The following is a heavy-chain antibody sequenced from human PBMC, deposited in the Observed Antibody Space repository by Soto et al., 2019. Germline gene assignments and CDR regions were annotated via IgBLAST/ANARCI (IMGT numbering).Heavy chain of an antibody. Sequence: GGSLRLSCGASEFTFSSYAISWVRQAPGKGLEWVSAISGSGGSTYYADSVKGRFTISRDNSKNTLYLQMNSLRAEDTAVYYYATGSFGPTGYNWFDPWGQGTLVTVSS. CDR2: ISGSGGST. CDR1: EFTFSSYA. V-gene: IGHV3-23*01. CDR3: ATGSFGPTGYNWFDP. D-gene: IGHD3-3*01. J-gene: IGHJ5*02.